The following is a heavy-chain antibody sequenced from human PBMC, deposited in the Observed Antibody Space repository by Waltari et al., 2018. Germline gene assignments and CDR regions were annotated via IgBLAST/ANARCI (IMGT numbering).Heavy chain of an antibody. CDR3: TTHYDILTGPVY. J-gene: IGHJ4*02. Sequence: EVQLVESGGGLVKPGGSLRLYCAASGFTFSNAWMSWVRQAPGKGLEWVGRIKSKTDGRTTDYAAPVKGRFTISRDDSKNTLYLQMNSLKTEDTAVYYCTTHYDILTGPVYWGQGTLVTVSS. CDR2: IKSKTDGRTT. D-gene: IGHD3-9*01. CDR1: GFTFSNAW. V-gene: IGHV3-15*01.